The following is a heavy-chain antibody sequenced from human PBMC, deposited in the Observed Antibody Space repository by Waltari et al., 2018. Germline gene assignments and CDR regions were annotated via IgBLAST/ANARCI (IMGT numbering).Heavy chain of an antibody. CDR2: INPNSGGT. V-gene: IGHV1-2*02. J-gene: IGHJ4*02. Sequence: QVQLVQSGAEVKKPGASVKVSCKASGYTFTDYYIHWVRQAPGQGLEWMGGINPNSGGTNYPQKVQGRVTVTRDTSISTAYMELSGLRSDDTAVYYCARDRSSTWYGGSIYWGQGTPVTVSS. CDR1: GYTFTDYY. CDR3: ARDRSSTWYGGSIY. D-gene: IGHD6-13*01.